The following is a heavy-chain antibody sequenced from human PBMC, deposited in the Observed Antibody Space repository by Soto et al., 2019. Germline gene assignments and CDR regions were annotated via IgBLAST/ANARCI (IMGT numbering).Heavy chain of an antibody. CDR2: IIPILGIA. CDR1: GGTFSSYT. CDR3: ASSLPRGVPYH. Sequence: ASVKVSCKASGGTFSSYTISWVRQAPGQGLEWMGRIIPILGIANYAQKFQGRVTITADKSTSTAYMELSSLRSEDTAVYYCASSLPRGVPYHWGQGTLVTVSS. V-gene: IGHV1-69*02. D-gene: IGHD3-10*01. J-gene: IGHJ4*02.